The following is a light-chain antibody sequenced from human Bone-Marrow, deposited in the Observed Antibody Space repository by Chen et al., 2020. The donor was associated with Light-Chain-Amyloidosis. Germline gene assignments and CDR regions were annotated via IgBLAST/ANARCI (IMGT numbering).Light chain of an antibody. J-gene: IGKJ4*01. Sequence: EIVLTQSPGTLSLSPGEGANLYCRASQTISSNYLTWYQQKFGQAPRLLIYGSSSRATGIPDRFTGSGYGTDFTLTINRLEPEDFAMYYCQQYGTSPLTFGGGTKVEIK. CDR1: QTISSNY. CDR3: QQYGTSPLT. V-gene: IGKV3-20*01. CDR2: GSS.